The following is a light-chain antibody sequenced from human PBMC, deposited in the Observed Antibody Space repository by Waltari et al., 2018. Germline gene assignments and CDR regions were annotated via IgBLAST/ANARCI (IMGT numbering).Light chain of an antibody. J-gene: IGLJ3*02. V-gene: IGLV2-23*02. CDR2: EVS. Sequence: QSALPQPASVSGSPGQSVTIPCTGTSSDVGSYNLVSWYQQHPGKAPKLMIYEVSKRPSGVANRFSGSKSGNTASLTISGLQAEDEADYYCCSYAGSSTFEWVFGGGTKLTVL. CDR1: SSDVGSYNL. CDR3: CSYAGSSTFEWV.